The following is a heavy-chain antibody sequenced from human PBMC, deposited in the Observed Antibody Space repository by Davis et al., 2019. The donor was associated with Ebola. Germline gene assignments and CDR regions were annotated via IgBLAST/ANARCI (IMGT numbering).Heavy chain of an antibody. CDR2: ISYDGSNK. CDR3: AKDFLGDYSSGIMDY. Sequence: GSLRLSCAASGFTFSSYGMHWVRQAPGKGLEWVAVISYDGSNKYYADSVKGRFTISRDNAKNSLYLQMNTLRPEDTALYYCAKDFLGDYSSGIMDYWGQGTLVTVSS. V-gene: IGHV3-30*18. D-gene: IGHD6-19*01. CDR1: GFTFSSYG. J-gene: IGHJ4*02.